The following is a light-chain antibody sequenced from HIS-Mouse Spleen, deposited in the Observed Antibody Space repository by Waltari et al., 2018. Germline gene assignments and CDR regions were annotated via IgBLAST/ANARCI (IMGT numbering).Light chain of an antibody. CDR1: SSDFGGYNY. Sequence: QSALTQPRSVSGSPGQSVTISCTGTSSDFGGYNYVSWTQQHPGKAPKLMIYDVNKRPSGVHDRFSGSKSGNTAYLTISGLQAEDEADYYCCSYAGSYTLVFGGGTKLTVL. J-gene: IGLJ2*01. V-gene: IGLV2-11*01. CDR3: CSYAGSYTLV. CDR2: DVN.